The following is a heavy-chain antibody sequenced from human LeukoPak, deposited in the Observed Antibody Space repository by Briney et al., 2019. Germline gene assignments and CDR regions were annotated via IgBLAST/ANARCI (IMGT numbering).Heavy chain of an antibody. CDR1: GFIVSNNF. Sequence: GGSLRLSCAASGFIVSNNFMTWVRQAPGKGLEWVSVIYSSSRTYYADSVKGRFTISRDISKNTVSLQMNSPRAEDTAVYYCATTVVTGGVVDYWGQGTLVTVSS. CDR2: IYSSSRT. V-gene: IGHV3-53*01. CDR3: ATTVVTGGVVDY. J-gene: IGHJ4*02. D-gene: IGHD4-23*01.